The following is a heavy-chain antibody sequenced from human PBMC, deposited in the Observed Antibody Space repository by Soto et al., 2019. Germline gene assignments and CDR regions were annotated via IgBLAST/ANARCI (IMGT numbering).Heavy chain of an antibody. J-gene: IGHJ4*02. CDR1: GVTFGNYA. Sequence: GGSLRLSCTVSGVTFGNYAMNWVRQAPGKGLEWVSSLSGSGGTTYYADSVKGRFIISRDNSKNTLYLLMNSLRAEDTALYYCAKQRADYGSGADTFYFDSWGQGALVTDSS. V-gene: IGHV3-23*01. CDR3: AKQRADYGSGADTFYFDS. CDR2: LSGSGGTT. D-gene: IGHD3-10*01.